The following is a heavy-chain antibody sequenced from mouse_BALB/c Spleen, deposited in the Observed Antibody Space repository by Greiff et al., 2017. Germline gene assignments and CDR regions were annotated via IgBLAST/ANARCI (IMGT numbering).Heavy chain of an antibody. J-gene: IGHJ4*01. Sequence: VQLKQSGPGLVKPSQSLSLTCTVTGYSITSYYAWNWIRQFPGNKLEWMGYISYSGSTSYNPSLKSRISITRDTSKNQFFLQLNSVTTEDTATYYCARGYYAMDYWGQGTSVTVSS. V-gene: IGHV3-2*02. CDR1: GYSITSYYA. CDR3: ARGYYAMDY. CDR2: ISYSGST.